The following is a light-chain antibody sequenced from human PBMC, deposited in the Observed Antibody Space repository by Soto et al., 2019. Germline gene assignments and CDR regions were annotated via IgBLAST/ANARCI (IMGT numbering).Light chain of an antibody. J-gene: IGKJ4*01. CDR1: QGIRND. Sequence: DIQMTQSPSSLSASVGDRVTITCRASQGIRNDLGWYQQKPGKAPKRXIYAASRLHGGGPSRFSGSASGTDFTLTISSLQPEDVATYYCQQGKSSPLTFGGGTQVDIK. CDR2: AAS. V-gene: IGKV1-17*01. CDR3: QQGKSSPLT.